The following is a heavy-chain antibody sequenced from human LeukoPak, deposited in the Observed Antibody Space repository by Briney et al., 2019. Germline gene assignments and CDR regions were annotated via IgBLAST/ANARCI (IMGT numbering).Heavy chain of an antibody. Sequence: WASVKVSCKASGYTFTSYGISWVRQAPGQGLEWMGGIIPIFGTANYAQKFQGRVTITADESTSTAYMELSSLRSEDTAVYYCAREGGSGWYSGWFDPWGQGTLVTVSS. CDR2: IIPIFGTA. V-gene: IGHV1-69*13. D-gene: IGHD6-19*01. J-gene: IGHJ5*02. CDR3: AREGGSGWYSGWFDP. CDR1: GYTFTSYG.